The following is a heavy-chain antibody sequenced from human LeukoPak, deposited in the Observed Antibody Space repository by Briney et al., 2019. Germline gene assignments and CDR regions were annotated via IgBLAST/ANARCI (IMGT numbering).Heavy chain of an antibody. V-gene: IGHV4-61*01. J-gene: IGHJ5*02. CDR1: GDSVSGISFY. D-gene: IGHD5-18*01. CDR2: IQYSGST. Sequence: KPSETLSLTCTVSGDSVSGISFYWSWIRQPPGKGLQYIGYIQYSGSTNYNPSLKSRVTISVDTSKNQFSLKLSSVTAADTAVYYCARGVTFDPWGQGTLVTVSS. CDR3: ARGVTFDP.